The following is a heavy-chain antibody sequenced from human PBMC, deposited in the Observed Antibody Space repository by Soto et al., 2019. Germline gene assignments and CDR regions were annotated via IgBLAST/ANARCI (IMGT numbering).Heavy chain of an antibody. Sequence: GGSLRLSCTASGFTFGDYAMSWVRQAPGKGLEWVGFIRSKAYGGTTEYAASVKGRFTISRDDSKSIAYPQMNSLKTEDTAVYYCTRDPYYDFWSGYLGYYYGMDVWGQGTTVTVSS. D-gene: IGHD3-3*01. V-gene: IGHV3-49*04. CDR1: GFTFGDYA. CDR3: TRDPYYDFWSGYLGYYYGMDV. CDR2: IRSKAYGGTT. J-gene: IGHJ6*02.